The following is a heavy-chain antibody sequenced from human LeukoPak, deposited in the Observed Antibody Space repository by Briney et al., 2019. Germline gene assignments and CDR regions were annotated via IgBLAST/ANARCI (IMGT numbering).Heavy chain of an antibody. Sequence: SQTLSLTCTVSGGSINSGNYYWSWIRQPAGKGLEWIGRIYPSGSTEYSPSLKSRVTISVDTSKNQFSLRLSSVTAADTALNYRSGENLYYYGSGSVFDYWGQGALVTVSS. CDR2: IYPSGST. CDR1: GGSINSGNYY. D-gene: IGHD3-10*01. CDR3: SGENLYYYGSGSVFDY. V-gene: IGHV4-61*02. J-gene: IGHJ4*02.